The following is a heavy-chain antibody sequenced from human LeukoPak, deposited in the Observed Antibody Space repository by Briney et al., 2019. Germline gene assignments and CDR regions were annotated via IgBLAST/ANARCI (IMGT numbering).Heavy chain of an antibody. CDR2: IKEDGSDK. CDR3: VRALGSGNY. CDR1: GFTFSSYW. J-gene: IGHJ4*02. Sequence: GGSLRLSCAASGFTFSSYWMNWVRQAPGKGLEWVANIKEDGSDKYYVDSAKGRFTISRDNAKNSLFLQMNSLRAEDTAVYYCVRALGSGNYWGQGTLVTVSS. V-gene: IGHV3-7*03. D-gene: IGHD3-10*02.